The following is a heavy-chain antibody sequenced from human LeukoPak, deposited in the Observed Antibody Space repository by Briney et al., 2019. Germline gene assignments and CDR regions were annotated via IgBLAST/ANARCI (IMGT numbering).Heavy chain of an antibody. D-gene: IGHD1-7*01. CDR1: GGSISSYY. J-gene: IGHJ4*02. CDR2: IYYSGST. CDR3: ARELELLTFDY. Sequence: SETLSLTCTVSGGSISSYYWSWIRQPPGKGLEWIGYIYYSGSTNYNPSLKSRVTISVDTSKNQFSLKLSSVTAADTAVHYCARELELLTFDYWGQGTLVTVSS. V-gene: IGHV4-59*01.